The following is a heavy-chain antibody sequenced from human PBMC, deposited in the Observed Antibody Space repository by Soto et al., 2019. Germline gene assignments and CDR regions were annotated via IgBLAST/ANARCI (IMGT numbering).Heavy chain of an antibody. D-gene: IGHD3-9*01. V-gene: IGHV3-21*01. CDR2: ISSSSSYI. CDR1: GFTFSSYS. J-gene: IGHJ3*02. Sequence: GGSLRLSCAASGFTFSSYSMNWVRQAPGKGLEWVSSISSSSSYIYYADSVKGRFTISRDNAKNSLYLQMNSLRAEDTAVYYCASFGRDYDILTGDAFDIWGQGTMVTVSS. CDR3: ASFGRDYDILTGDAFDI.